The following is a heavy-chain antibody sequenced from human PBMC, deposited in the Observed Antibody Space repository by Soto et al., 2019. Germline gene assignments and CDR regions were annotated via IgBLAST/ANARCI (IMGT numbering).Heavy chain of an antibody. Sequence: QVQLVESGGGVVQPGRSLRLSGAASGFTFTSYAMHWVRQAPGKGLEWVAVISNDGSNYYYADSVRGRFTISRDNTKNTLFLQMSSLRGEDSGVYYCARGTTLALFDYGMDVWGQGTTVTVSS. J-gene: IGHJ6*02. CDR1: GFTFTSYA. CDR2: ISNDGSNY. V-gene: IGHV3-30-3*01. CDR3: ARGTTLALFDYGMDV. D-gene: IGHD1-7*01.